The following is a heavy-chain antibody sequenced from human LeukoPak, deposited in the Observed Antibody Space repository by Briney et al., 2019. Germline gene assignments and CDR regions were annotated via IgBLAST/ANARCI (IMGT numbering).Heavy chain of an antibody. CDR2: IYYSGST. Sequence: PSETLSLTCTVSGGSISSSSYYWGWIRQPPGKGLEWIGSIYYSGSTYYNPSLKSRVTISVDTSKNQFSLKLSSVTAADTAVYYCAGHALQGSSFYFDYWGQGTLVTVSS. CDR3: AGHALQGSSFYFDY. V-gene: IGHV4-39*01. J-gene: IGHJ4*02. CDR1: GGSISSSSYY. D-gene: IGHD6-6*01.